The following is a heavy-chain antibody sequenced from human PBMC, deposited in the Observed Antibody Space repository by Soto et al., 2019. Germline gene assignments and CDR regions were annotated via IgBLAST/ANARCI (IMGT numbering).Heavy chain of an antibody. CDR1: GYMFTGNY. CDR3: APHYPDSSGSFDH. V-gene: IGHV1-2*02. CDR2: INPNSGAT. J-gene: IGHJ4*02. Sequence: QVQLVQSVTEVKKPGASVKVSCKASGYMFTGNYMHWVRQAPGQGLEYMGWINPNSGATNYAQKFQGRVTMTWDTSISTAYVELRRLRSDDTAVYYCAPHYPDSSGSFDHWGQGTLVTVSS. D-gene: IGHD3-22*01.